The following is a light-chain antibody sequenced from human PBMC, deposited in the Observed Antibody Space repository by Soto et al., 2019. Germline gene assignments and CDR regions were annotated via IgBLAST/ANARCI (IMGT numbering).Light chain of an antibody. CDR3: QQYGSSPRT. CDR2: GAS. Sequence: EIVLTQSPGTLSLSPGERATLSCWASQSVSGNFLAWYQVKPGQAPRLVVYGASTRASGFPDRFGGSGSGTDFTLTISRMEPEDFAVYCCQQYGSSPRTFGQGTKVDIK. V-gene: IGKV3-20*01. J-gene: IGKJ1*01. CDR1: QSVSGNF.